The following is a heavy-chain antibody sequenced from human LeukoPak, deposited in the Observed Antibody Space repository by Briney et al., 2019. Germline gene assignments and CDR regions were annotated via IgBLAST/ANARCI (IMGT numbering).Heavy chain of an antibody. CDR2: IYYSGST. CDR3: AIGVGSYGFSPLDY. V-gene: IGHV4-59*01. CDR1: GGSISSYY. D-gene: IGHD5-18*01. J-gene: IGHJ4*02. Sequence: SETLSLTCTVSGGSISSYYWSWIRQPPGKGLEWIGYIYYSGSTNYNPSLKSRVTISVDTSKNQFSLKLSSVTAADTAVYYCAIGVGSYGFSPLDYWGQGTLVTVSS.